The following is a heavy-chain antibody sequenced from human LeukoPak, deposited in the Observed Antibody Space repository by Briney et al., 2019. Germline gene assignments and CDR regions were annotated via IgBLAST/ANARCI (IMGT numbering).Heavy chain of an antibody. CDR2: ISGYNGNT. D-gene: IGHD4-23*01. Sequence: ASVKVSCKASGYTFNNFGISWVRQAPGQGLEWMGWISGYNGNTNYAQKVQGRVTMTTDTSTSTAYMDLSSLTSDDTAVFYCARSNYGGQGPGDNWFDPWGQGTLVTVSS. J-gene: IGHJ5*02. V-gene: IGHV1-18*01. CDR3: ARSNYGGQGPGDNWFDP. CDR1: GYTFNNFG.